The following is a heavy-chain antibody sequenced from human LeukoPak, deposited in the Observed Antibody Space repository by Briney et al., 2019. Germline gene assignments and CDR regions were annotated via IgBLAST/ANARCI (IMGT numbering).Heavy chain of an antibody. V-gene: IGHV4-59*08. CDR1: GGSIRSYY. J-gene: IGHJ5*02. CDR3: ARHAAVEGSSGWSPLWWFDP. CDR2: MHHSWST. Sequence: SETLSLTCTVSGGSIRSYYWSWIRQPPGKGLEWIGYMHHSWSTNHNPYLKSRVTISVDTSKSQFSLKLSSVTAADTAVYYCARHAAVEGSSGWSPLWWFDPWGQGTLVTVSS. D-gene: IGHD6-19*01.